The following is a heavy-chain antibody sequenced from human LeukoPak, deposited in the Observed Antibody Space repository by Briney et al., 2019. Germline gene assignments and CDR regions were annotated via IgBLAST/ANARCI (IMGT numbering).Heavy chain of an antibody. Sequence: SETLSLTCIVSGGSISSSSYYWGWIRQPPGKALEWIGSVHYSGSTYYNPSLKSRVTISVDTSKSRFSLSLIYVSAADTAVYYCASGSMECSSTSCNTIYYYSGMDVWGQGTTVTVSS. CDR1: GGSISSSSYY. CDR2: VHYSGST. CDR3: ASGSMECSSTSCNTIYYYSGMDV. D-gene: IGHD2-2*01. V-gene: IGHV4-39*01. J-gene: IGHJ6*02.